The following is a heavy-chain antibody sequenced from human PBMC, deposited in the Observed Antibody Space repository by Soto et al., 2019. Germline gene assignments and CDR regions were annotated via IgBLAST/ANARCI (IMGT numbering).Heavy chain of an antibody. D-gene: IGHD6-19*01. CDR1: GFTFSSYG. Sequence: QVQLVESGGGVVQPGRSLRLSCAASGFTFSSYGMHWVRQAPGKGLEWVAVIWYDGSNKYYADSVKGRFTISRDNSKNPLYLQMNSLRAEDTAVYYCARDPFFGGWYSFDYWGQGTLVTVSS. V-gene: IGHV3-33*01. CDR2: IWYDGSNK. CDR3: ARDPFFGGWYSFDY. J-gene: IGHJ4*02.